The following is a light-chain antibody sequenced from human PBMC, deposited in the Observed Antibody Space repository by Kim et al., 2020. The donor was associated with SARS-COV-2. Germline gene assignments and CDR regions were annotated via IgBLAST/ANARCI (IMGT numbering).Light chain of an antibody. V-gene: IGKV1-5*03. CDR3: QQSNTSPWT. CDR1: QNINNW. CDR2: KAS. Sequence: ASLGDRVTITCRASQNINNWLAWYQQRPGTAPKLIIYKASGLQSGVPSRFSGSGAGTQFTLTISSLHTEDLATYYCQQSNTSPWTFGQGTKVDIK. J-gene: IGKJ1*01.